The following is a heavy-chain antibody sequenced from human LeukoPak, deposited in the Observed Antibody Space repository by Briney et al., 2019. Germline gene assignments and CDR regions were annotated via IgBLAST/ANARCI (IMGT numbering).Heavy chain of an antibody. CDR3: ARVLYSSSWTDY. V-gene: IGHV3-33*01. Sequence: PGRSLRLSCAAAGFTFSSYGMHWVRQAPGKGLEWVAVIWYDGSKKNYADSVKGRFTISRDNSKNTLYLQMNSLRAEDTAVYSCARVLYSSSWTDYWGQGTLVTVSS. J-gene: IGHJ4*02. CDR1: GFTFSSYG. D-gene: IGHD6-13*01. CDR2: IWYDGSKK.